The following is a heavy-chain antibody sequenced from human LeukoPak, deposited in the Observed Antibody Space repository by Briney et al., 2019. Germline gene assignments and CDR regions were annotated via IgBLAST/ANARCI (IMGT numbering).Heavy chain of an antibody. CDR2: ITTHGGST. V-gene: IGHV3-64D*09. Sequence: GGSLRLSCSASGFTFSSYTMHWVRQVPGKGLESVSAITTHGGSTYYADSVKGRFTISRDDSKNTLYLQKSSVRPEDTAMYYCMGGYSYGDYWGQGTLVTVSS. D-gene: IGHD5-18*01. CDR1: GFTFSSYT. CDR3: MGGYSYGDY. J-gene: IGHJ4*02.